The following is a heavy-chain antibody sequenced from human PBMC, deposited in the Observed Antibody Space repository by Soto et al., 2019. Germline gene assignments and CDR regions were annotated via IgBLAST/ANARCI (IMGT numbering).Heavy chain of an antibody. J-gene: IGHJ4*02. V-gene: IGHV4-30-4*01. CDR2: IYYSGST. CDR1: GGSIISGDYY. D-gene: IGHD5-18*01. Sequence: PSETLSLTCTVSGGSIISGDYYWSWIRQPPGKGLEWIGYIYYSGSTYYNPSLKSRVTISVDTSKNQFSLKLSSVTAADTAVYYCARAKGYSYGPAFDYWGQGTLVTVSS. CDR3: ARAKGYSYGPAFDY.